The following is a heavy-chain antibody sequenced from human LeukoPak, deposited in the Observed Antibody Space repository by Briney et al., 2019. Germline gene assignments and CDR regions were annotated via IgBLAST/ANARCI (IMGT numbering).Heavy chain of an antibody. CDR1: GYTFTGYY. CDR2: INPSGGST. Sequence: ASVKVSCKASGYTFTGYYMHWVRQAPGQGLEWMGIINPSGGSTSYAQKFQGRVTMTRDTSTSTVYMELSSLRSEDTAVYYCARGGFIAAARKMRNWFDPWGQGTLVTVSS. CDR3: ARGGFIAAARKMRNWFDP. J-gene: IGHJ5*02. V-gene: IGHV1-46*01. D-gene: IGHD6-13*01.